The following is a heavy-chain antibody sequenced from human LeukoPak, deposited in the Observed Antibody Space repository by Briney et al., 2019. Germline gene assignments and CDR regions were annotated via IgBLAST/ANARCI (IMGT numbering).Heavy chain of an antibody. J-gene: IGHJ4*02. V-gene: IGHV3-21*04. CDR3: ARAMITFGGVIDEGSDY. D-gene: IGHD3-16*02. Sequence: GGSLRLSCATSAFTFSTYSMNWVRQAPGKGLEWVSSINSGGTHRFHSDSVKGRFTISRDNAKNSLYLQMNSLRAEDTAVYYCARAMITFGGVIDEGSDYWGQGTLVTVSS. CDR1: AFTFSTYS. CDR2: INSGGTHR.